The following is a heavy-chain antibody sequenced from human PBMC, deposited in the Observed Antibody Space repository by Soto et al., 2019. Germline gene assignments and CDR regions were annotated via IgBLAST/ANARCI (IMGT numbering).Heavy chain of an antibody. CDR2: INPSGGST. D-gene: IGHD4-4*01. J-gene: IGHJ6*02. Sequence: ASVKVSCKASGYTFTSYYMHWVRQAPGQGLEWMGIINPSGGSTSYAQKFQGRVTMTRDTSTSTVYMELSSLRSEDTAVYYCARDGLEGYGYSHRVDYYGMDVWGQGTTVTVSS. CDR1: GYTFTSYY. V-gene: IGHV1-46*01. CDR3: ARDGLEGYGYSHRVDYYGMDV.